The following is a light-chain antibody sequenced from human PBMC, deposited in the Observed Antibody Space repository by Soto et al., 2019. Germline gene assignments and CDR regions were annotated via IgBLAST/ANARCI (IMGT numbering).Light chain of an antibody. CDR2: DGT. V-gene: IGLV2-23*01. CDR3: CSYEDTSPCWVV. Sequence: QSALTQPASVSGSPGQSITISCSGTSSDFGGYNVVSWYQQHPGKAPKLIIYDGTKRPSGVSNRFSGSKSGNAASLTITGLQTEEEDDDYCCSYEDTSPCWVVFGGGTKLTVL. J-gene: IGLJ3*02. CDR1: SSDFGGYNV.